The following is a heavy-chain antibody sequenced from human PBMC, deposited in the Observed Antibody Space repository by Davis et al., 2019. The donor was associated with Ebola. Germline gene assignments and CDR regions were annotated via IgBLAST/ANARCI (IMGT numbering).Heavy chain of an antibody. CDR1: GFTFSTYA. CDR2: ISSSSYFI. Sequence: PGGSLRLSCAASGFTFSTYAMSWVRQAPGKGLDWVSSISSSSYFIYYADSLKGRFTISRDNAKKSLYLQVDSLRAEDTAVYYCARDFDRVREWGQGTLVTVSS. V-gene: IGHV3-21*01. J-gene: IGHJ4*02. D-gene: IGHD3-22*01. CDR3: ARDFDRVRE.